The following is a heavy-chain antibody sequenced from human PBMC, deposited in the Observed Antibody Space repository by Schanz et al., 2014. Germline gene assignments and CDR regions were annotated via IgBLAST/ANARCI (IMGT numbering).Heavy chain of an antibody. CDR2: ISTDNGNT. J-gene: IGHJ4*02. CDR3: PTHYYGSAECQYYFDL. V-gene: IGHV1-18*01. CDR1: IYTFTIHG. Sequence: GAEVRKPGASVTVSCTGSIYTFTIHGLSWVRQAPGQGLEWMGWISTDNGNTNYAQKCHDRVTMTTDASTSTADMELRSLRSDHTAVYYCPTHYYGSAECQYYFDLGVQRILDTVFS. D-gene: IGHD3-10*01.